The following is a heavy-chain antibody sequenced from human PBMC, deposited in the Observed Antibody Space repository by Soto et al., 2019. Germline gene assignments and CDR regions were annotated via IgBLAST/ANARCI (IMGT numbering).Heavy chain of an antibody. V-gene: IGHV5-51*01. J-gene: IGHJ6*02. CDR2: IYPGDSDT. CDR3: ARTSAAGKYYDGMDV. D-gene: IGHD6-13*01. Sequence: GESLKISCKGSGYSFSNYWIVWVRQMPGKGLEWMGIIYPGDSDTRYSPSFQGQVTISADKSISTAYLQWSSLKASDTAMYYCARTSAAGKYYDGMDVWGQGTTVTVSS. CDR1: GYSFSNYW.